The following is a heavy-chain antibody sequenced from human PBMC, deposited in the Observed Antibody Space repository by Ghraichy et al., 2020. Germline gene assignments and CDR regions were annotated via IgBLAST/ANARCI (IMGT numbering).Heavy chain of an antibody. Sequence: LSLTCAASGFTFSSYAMSWVRQAPGKGLEWVSAISGSGGSTYYADSVKGRFTISRDNSKNMLYLQMNSLRAEDTAVYYCANRDSYGYGGWGQGTLVTVSS. CDR2: ISGSGGST. J-gene: IGHJ4*02. V-gene: IGHV3-23*01. CDR1: GFTFSSYA. CDR3: ANRDSYGYGG. D-gene: IGHD5-18*01.